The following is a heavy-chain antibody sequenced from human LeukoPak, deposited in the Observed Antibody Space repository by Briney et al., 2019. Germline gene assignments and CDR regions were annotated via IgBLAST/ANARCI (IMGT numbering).Heavy chain of an antibody. V-gene: IGHV3-48*03. CDR3: AREVADCGGDCLAP. CDR1: GFTFSTYE. Sequence: GSLRLSCAASGFTFSTYEMNWVRQAPGKGLEWVSYIISSGSMIYYADSVKGRFTVSRDNAKNSLYLQMNSLTVEDTAVYYCAREVADCGGDCLAPWGQGTLVTVSS. J-gene: IGHJ5*02. CDR2: IISSGSMI. D-gene: IGHD2-21*02.